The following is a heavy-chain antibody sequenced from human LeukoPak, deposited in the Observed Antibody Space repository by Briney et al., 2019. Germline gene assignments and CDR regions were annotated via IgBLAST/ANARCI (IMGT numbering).Heavy chain of an antibody. CDR2: ISSTSNTI. J-gene: IGHJ4*02. V-gene: IGHV3-48*01. CDR1: GFTFSNFG. Sequence: QPGGSLRLSCAASGFTFSNFGMNWVRQAPGKGLEWVSYISSTSNTIYYADSVKGRFTVSRDNAKNSLYLQMNSLRAEDTAVYYCAGSVLDYCGQGTLVTVSS. CDR3: AGSVLDY. D-gene: IGHD2-8*01.